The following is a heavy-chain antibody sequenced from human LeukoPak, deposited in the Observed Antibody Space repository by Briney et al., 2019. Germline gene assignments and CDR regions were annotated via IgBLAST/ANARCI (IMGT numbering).Heavy chain of an antibody. CDR3: ARDDLYLAALEA. CDR2: INPNSGGT. Sequence: ASVKVSCKASGYTFTGYYMHWVRQAPGQGLEWMGWINPNSGGTNYAQKFQGRVTMTRDTSISTAYMELSRLRSDDTAVYYCARDDLYLAALEAWGQGTLVTVSS. D-gene: IGHD6-25*01. J-gene: IGHJ5*02. V-gene: IGHV1-2*02. CDR1: GYTFTGYY.